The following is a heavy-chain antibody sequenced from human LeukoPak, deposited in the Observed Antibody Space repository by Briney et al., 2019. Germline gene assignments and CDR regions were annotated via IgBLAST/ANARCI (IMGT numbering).Heavy chain of an antibody. V-gene: IGHV3-7*01. CDR3: ARADSSGYYPEKPTDY. Sequence: TGGSLRLSCAASGFTFSSYWMSWVRQAPGKGLEWVANIKQDGSEKYYVDSVKGRFTISRDSAKNSLYLQMNSLRAEDTAVYYCARADSSGYYPEKPTDYWGQGTLVTVSS. D-gene: IGHD3-22*01. CDR2: IKQDGSEK. J-gene: IGHJ4*02. CDR1: GFTFSSYW.